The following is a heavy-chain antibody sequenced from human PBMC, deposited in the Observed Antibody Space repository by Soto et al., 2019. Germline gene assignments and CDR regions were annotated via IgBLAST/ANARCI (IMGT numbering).Heavy chain of an antibody. D-gene: IGHD2-15*01. J-gene: IGHJ3*02. CDR2: IYHSGST. CDR1: GGSISSSNW. Sequence: PSETLSLTCAVSGGSISSSNWWSGVRQPPGKGLEWIGEIYHSGSTNYNPSLKSRVTISVDKSKNQFSLKLSSVTAADTAVYYCAREGYCSGGSCLNNAFDIWGQGTMVTVSS. V-gene: IGHV4-4*02. CDR3: AREGYCSGGSCLNNAFDI.